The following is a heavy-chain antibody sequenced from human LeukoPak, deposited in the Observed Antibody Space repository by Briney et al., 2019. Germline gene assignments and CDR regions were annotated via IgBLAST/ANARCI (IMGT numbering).Heavy chain of an antibody. CDR1: GFTFSSYG. CDR2: IWYDGSNK. J-gene: IGHJ4*02. D-gene: IGHD5-18*01. CDR3: AKATGYTYGYYYFDY. Sequence: GGSLRLSCAASGFTFSSYGMHWVRQAPGKGLEWVAVIWYDGSNKYYADSVKGRFTISRDNSKNTLYLQMNSLRAEDTAVYYCAKATGYTYGYYYFDYWGQGTLVTVSS. V-gene: IGHV3-33*06.